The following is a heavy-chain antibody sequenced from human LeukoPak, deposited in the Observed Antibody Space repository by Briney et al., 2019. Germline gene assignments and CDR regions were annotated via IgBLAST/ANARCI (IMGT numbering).Heavy chain of an antibody. CDR1: GDSLSRSS. V-gene: IGHV4-59*08. CDR3: VRHWVHDSGGSDWYFDL. CDR2: MFYGGTT. Sequence: PSETLSLTCTVSGDSLSRSSWSWIRQSPGGGLEWIGYMFYGGTTNHNPSLKGRVTMSMVTSKDQFSLSLSSVTAADTAVYFCVRHWVHDSGGSDWYFDLWGRGTLVTVSS. J-gene: IGHJ2*01. D-gene: IGHD4-23*01.